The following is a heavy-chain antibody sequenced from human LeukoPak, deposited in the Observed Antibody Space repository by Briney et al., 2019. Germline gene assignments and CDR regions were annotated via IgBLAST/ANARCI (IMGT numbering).Heavy chain of an antibody. J-gene: IGHJ6*03. CDR1: GFTFSSYW. CDR3: ARAEWSGYYYYYYYMDV. V-gene: IGHV3-74*01. D-gene: IGHD3-3*01. Sequence: GGSLRLSCAASGFTFSSYWMHWVRHAPGKGLVWVSRINSDGSSTSYADSVKGRFTISRDNAKNTLYLQMNSLRAEDTAVYYCARAEWSGYYYYYYYMDVWGKGTTVTVSS. CDR2: INSDGSST.